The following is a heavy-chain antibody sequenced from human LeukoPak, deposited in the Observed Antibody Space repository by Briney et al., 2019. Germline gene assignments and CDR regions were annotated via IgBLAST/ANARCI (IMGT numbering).Heavy chain of an antibody. V-gene: IGHV3-23*01. D-gene: IGHD3-3*01. CDR2: ISGSGGST. J-gene: IGHJ4*02. CDR1: GFTFSSYA. Sequence: AGGSLRLSCAASGFTFSSYAMSWVRQAPGKGLEWVSAISGSGGSTYYADSVKGRFTISRDNSKNTLYLQMNSLRAEDTAVYYCAKISRFLEWLPTFDYWGQGTLVTVSS. CDR3: AKISRFLEWLPTFDY.